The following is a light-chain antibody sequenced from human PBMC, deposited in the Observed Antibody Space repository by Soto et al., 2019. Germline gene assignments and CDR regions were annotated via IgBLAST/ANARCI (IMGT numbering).Light chain of an antibody. CDR2: EVS. CDR1: SSDVGGYNY. Sequence: QSVLTQPPSASGSPGQSVTISCTGTSSDVGGYNYVSWYQQHPGEAPNLMIYEVSKRPSGVPDRFSGSKSGNTASLTVYGLQAEDEADYYCSSYAGSDNFVVFGGGTKLTVL. CDR3: SSYAGSDNFVV. J-gene: IGLJ2*01. V-gene: IGLV2-8*01.